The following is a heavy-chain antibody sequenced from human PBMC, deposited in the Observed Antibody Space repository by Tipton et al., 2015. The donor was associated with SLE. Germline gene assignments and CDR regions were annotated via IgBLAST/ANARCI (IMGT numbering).Heavy chain of an antibody. CDR1: GFTFSSYG. Sequence: SLRLSCAASGFTFSSYGMHWVRQAPGKGLEWVAVIWYDGSNKYYADSVKGRFTISRDNSKNTLYLQMNSLRAEDTAVYYCAKDRPGVGAITGGFDYWGQGTLATVSS. J-gene: IGHJ4*02. D-gene: IGHD1-26*01. CDR2: IWYDGSNK. CDR3: AKDRPGVGAITGGFDY. V-gene: IGHV3-33*06.